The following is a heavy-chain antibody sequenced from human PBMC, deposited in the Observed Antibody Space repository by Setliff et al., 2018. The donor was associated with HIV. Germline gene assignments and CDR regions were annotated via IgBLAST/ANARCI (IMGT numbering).Heavy chain of an antibody. J-gene: IGHJ3*01. CDR2: FGGSGDGT. V-gene: IGHV3-23*01. Sequence: GESLKLSCAASGFTFSSYAMSWVRQAPGKGLEWVSTFGGSGDGTYYADSVKGRFTISRDNSKSTLYVQMNSLRAEDTAIYYCAKGVGVATAGGTLDAFDVWGQGTMVTVSS. CDR3: AKGVGVATAGGTLDAFDV. D-gene: IGHD6-13*01. CDR1: GFTFSSYA.